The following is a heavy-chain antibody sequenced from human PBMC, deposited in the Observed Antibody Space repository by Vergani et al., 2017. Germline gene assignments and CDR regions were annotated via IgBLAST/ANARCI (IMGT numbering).Heavy chain of an antibody. CDR3: AKGKYWGYCSSTSCYLFDY. CDR1: GFTFSSYA. V-gene: IGHV3-23*01. CDR2: ISGSGGST. Sequence: EVQLLESGGGLVQPGGSLRLSCAASGFTFSSYAMSWVRQAPGKGLEWVSAISGSGGSTCYADSVKGRFTISRDNSKNTLYLQRNSLRAEDTAVYYCAKGKYWGYCSSTSCYLFDYWGQGTLVTVSS. D-gene: IGHD2-2*01. J-gene: IGHJ4*02.